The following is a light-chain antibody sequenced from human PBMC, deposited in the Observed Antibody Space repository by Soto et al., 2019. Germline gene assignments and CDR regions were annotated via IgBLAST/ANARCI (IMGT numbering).Light chain of an antibody. CDR3: QQYSNWWT. CDR1: QSVNNK. J-gene: IGKJ1*01. Sequence: EIVVTQSPATLYVSPGERATLSCRASQSVNNKIAWYQQTPGQAPRLLIYGASTRATNIPARFSGGGSGTEFTLTIISLQSEDFAFYFCQQYSNWWTFGQGTKVEI. CDR2: GAS. V-gene: IGKV3-15*01.